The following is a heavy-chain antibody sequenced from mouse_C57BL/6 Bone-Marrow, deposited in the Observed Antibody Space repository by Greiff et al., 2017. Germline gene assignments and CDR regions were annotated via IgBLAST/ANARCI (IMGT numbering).Heavy chain of an antibody. Sequence: VQLQQSGAELVRPGASVKLSCTASGFNIKDDYMHWVKQRPEQGLEWIGWIDPGNGDTEYASKFQGKATITADTSSNTAYLQLSSLTSEDTAVYYCTTGNFDYWGQGTTLTVSS. CDR3: TTGNFDY. J-gene: IGHJ2*01. CDR1: GFNIKDDY. V-gene: IGHV14-4*01. CDR2: IDPGNGDT.